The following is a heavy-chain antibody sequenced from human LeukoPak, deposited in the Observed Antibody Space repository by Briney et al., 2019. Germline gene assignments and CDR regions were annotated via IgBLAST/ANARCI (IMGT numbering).Heavy chain of an antibody. CDR1: GFSFNIHS. J-gene: IGHJ6*03. Sequence: TGGSLRLSCAASGFSFNIHSMNWVPQAPGKGLEWVSCISYSSSYIYYADSVKGRFTISRDNAKNSLFLQMNSLRDEDTAVYYCARGRPYYDSSSSLGYMDVWGKGTTVTVSS. D-gene: IGHD3-22*01. CDR2: ISYSSSYI. CDR3: ARGRPYYDSSSSLGYMDV. V-gene: IGHV3-21*01.